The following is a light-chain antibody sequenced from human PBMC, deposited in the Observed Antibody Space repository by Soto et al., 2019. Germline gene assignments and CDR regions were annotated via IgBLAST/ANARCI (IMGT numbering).Light chain of an antibody. V-gene: IGKV1-5*03. CDR1: QSISIW. J-gene: IGKJ1*01. Sequence: DIHMTQSPSTLSASVGDRVTITCRASQSISIWLAWYQQKPGKAPNLLIYKTSSLKSGVPSRFSGSGSGTEFTLTISSLQPDDFATYYCQHYYDYSWTFGQGTKVEIK. CDR3: QHYYDYSWT. CDR2: KTS.